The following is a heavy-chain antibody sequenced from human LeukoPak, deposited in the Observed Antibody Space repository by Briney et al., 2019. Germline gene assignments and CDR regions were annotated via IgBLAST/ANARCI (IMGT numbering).Heavy chain of an antibody. CDR3: ARGLDCSGGSCYSDYFDY. J-gene: IGHJ4*02. D-gene: IGHD2-15*01. CDR2: INHSGST. V-gene: IGHV4-34*01. CDR1: GGSFSGYY. Sequence: SETLSLTCAVYGGSFSGYYWSWIRQPPGKGLEWIGEINHSGSTNYSLSLKSRATISVDTSKNQFSLKLSSVTAADTAVYYCARGLDCSGGSCYSDYFDYWGQGTLVTVSS.